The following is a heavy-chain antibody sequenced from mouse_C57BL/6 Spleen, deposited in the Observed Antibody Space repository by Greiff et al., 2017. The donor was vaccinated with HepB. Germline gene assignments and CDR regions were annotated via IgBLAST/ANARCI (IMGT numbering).Heavy chain of an antibody. Sequence: VKLVESGPGLVQPSQSLSITCTVSGFSLTSYGVHWVRQSPGKGLEWLGVIWSGGSTDYNAAFISRLSISKDNSKSQVFFKMNSLQADDTAIYYCARTYGRGYFDVWGTGTTVTVSS. J-gene: IGHJ1*03. D-gene: IGHD1-1*01. CDR3: ARTYGRGYFDV. CDR2: IWSGGST. CDR1: GFSLTSYG. V-gene: IGHV2-2*01.